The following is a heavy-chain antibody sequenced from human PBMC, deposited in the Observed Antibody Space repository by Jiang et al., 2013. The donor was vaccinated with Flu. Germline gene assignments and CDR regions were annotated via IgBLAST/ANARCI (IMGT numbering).Heavy chain of an antibody. CDR2: VSYDGNNK. D-gene: IGHD6-19*01. V-gene: IGHV3-30*18. J-gene: IGHJ4*02. CDR1: GFSFRNYG. CDR3: AKDPRRWLVEGFYFDY. Sequence: VQLVESGGGVVQPGRSLRLFCAASGFSFRNYGMHWVRQAPGKGLEWVAVVSYDGNNKYYVDSVKGRFTISRGNSKNTLYLQMNSLRVEDTAMYYCAKDPRRWLVEGFYFDYWGQGTLVTVAS.